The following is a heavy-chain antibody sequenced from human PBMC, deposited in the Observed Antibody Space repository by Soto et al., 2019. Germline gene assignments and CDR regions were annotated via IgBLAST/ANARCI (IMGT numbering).Heavy chain of an antibody. V-gene: IGHV1-18*01. CDR1: GYTFTSYG. J-gene: IGHJ5*02. CDR2: ISAYNGNT. Sequence: GGSVKVSCKASGYTFTSYGISWVRQAPGQGLEWMGWISAYNGNTNYAQKLQGRVTMTTDTSTSTAYMELRSLRSDDTAVYYCAGDRYIQLCLPNWFDPWGQGTLVTVSS. CDR3: AGDRYIQLCLPNWFDP. D-gene: IGHD5-18*01.